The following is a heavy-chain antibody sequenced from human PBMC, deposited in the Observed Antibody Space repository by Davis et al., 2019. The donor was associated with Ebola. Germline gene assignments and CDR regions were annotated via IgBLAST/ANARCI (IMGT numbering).Heavy chain of an antibody. CDR2: IKSESVGGTI. CDR1: GFTFSTYA. Sequence: GESLKISCTASGFTFSTYAMSWVRQAPGKGLEWVGRIKSESVGGTIDYAAPVKGRFTISRDDSKNTLYVQMNSLKTEDTAVYYCTAGLGYTDNDYWGQGTLVTVSS. D-gene: IGHD5-12*01. J-gene: IGHJ4*02. CDR3: TAGLGYTDNDY. V-gene: IGHV3-15*01.